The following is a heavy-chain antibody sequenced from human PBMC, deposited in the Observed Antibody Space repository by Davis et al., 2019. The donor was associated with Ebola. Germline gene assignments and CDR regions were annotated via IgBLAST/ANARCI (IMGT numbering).Heavy chain of an antibody. J-gene: IGHJ4*02. D-gene: IGHD1-26*01. CDR3: ARDRGSGSYYFDY. Sequence: GESLKISCAASGFTFSSYWMSWVRQAPGKGLEWVANIKQDGSEKYYVDSVKGRFTISRDNAKNSLYLQMNSLRAEDTAVYYCARDRGSGSYYFDYWGQGTLVTVSS. V-gene: IGHV3-7*01. CDR1: GFTFSSYW. CDR2: IKQDGSEK.